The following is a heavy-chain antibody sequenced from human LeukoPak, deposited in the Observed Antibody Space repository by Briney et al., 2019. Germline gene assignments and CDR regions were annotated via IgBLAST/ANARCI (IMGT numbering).Heavy chain of an antibody. CDR2: IKQDESEK. J-gene: IGHJ4*02. Sequence: PGGSLRLSCAASGFTFSSYAMSWVRQAPGKGLEWVANIKQDESEKYYVDSVKGRFTISRDNAKSSLYLQMNSLRAEDAAVYYCARALDSSSSRYQAFEEWGQGTLVTVSS. CDR1: GFTFSSYA. V-gene: IGHV3-7*01. CDR3: ARALDSSSSRYQAFEE. D-gene: IGHD2-2*01.